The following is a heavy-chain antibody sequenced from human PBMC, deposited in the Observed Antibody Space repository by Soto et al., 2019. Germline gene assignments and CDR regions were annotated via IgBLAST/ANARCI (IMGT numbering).Heavy chain of an antibody. V-gene: IGHV1-69*13. CDR2: IIPIFGTA. Sequence: ASVKVSCKASGGTFSSYAISWVRQAPGQGLEWMGGIIPIFGTANYAQKFQGRVTITADESTSTAYMELSSLRSEDTAVYYCARVEEPPVVNWFDPWGQGTLVTVSS. J-gene: IGHJ5*02. CDR1: GGTFSSYA. CDR3: ARVEEPPVVNWFDP.